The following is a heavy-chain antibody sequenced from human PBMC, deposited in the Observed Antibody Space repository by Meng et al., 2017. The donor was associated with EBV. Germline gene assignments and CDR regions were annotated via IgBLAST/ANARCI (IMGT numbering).Heavy chain of an antibody. CDR2: LIPMSGAP. J-gene: IGHJ4*02. CDR3: ASESGRGFTPNY. V-gene: IGHV1-69*01. Sequence: GQLQQAGAGVKKPGSSVKVSCRTSGGTFRSDAVSWVRQAPGQGLEWMGGLIPMSGAPHYAQKFQDRVTIIADESTSTHSMELNNLRSEDTAMYYCASESGRGFTPNYWGQGTLVTVSS. CDR1: GGTFRSDA. D-gene: IGHD3-10*01.